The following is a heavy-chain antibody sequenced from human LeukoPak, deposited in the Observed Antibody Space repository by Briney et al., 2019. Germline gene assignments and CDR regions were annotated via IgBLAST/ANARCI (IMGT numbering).Heavy chain of an antibody. D-gene: IGHD3-16*01. V-gene: IGHV3-7*03. CDR3: ARGGGLDV. CDR1: GFVISRYS. Sequence: GGSLRLSCAASGFVISRYSLNWARQAPGKGLEWVASINHNGNVNYYVDSVKGRFTISRDNAKNSLYLQMSNLRAEDTAVYFCARGGGLDVWGQGATVTVSS. CDR2: INHNGNVN. J-gene: IGHJ6*02.